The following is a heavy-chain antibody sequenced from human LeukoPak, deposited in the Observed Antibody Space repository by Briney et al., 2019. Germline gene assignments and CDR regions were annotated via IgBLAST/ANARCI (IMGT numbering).Heavy chain of an antibody. CDR2: IKQDGSEK. Sequence: GGSMRLSCAASGFPFSSYWMSWVRQAPGKGLEWVANIKQDGSEKYYVDSVKGRFTISRDNAKNSLYLQMNSLRAEDTAVYYCARDTVTIYYYYMDVWGKGTTVTVSS. V-gene: IGHV3-7*01. J-gene: IGHJ6*03. D-gene: IGHD4-11*01. CDR1: GFPFSSYW. CDR3: ARDTVTIYYYYMDV.